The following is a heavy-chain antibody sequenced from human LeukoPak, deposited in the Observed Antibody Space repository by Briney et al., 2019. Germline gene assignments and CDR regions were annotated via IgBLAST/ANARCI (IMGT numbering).Heavy chain of an antibody. V-gene: IGHV3-21*01. J-gene: IGHJ5*01. Sequence: GGSLRLSCEAPEFTINSYSMNWVRQAPGKGLEWVSSISSGGNYIYYADSVKGRFTISRDNAKNSVFLQMDSLRAEDTALYYCARAIGSGWYLDSWGQGTLVTVSS. D-gene: IGHD6-19*01. CDR2: ISSGGNYI. CDR3: ARAIGSGWYLDS. CDR1: EFTINSYS.